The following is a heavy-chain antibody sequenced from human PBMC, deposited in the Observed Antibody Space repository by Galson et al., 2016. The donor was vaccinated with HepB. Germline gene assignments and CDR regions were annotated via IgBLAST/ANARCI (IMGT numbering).Heavy chain of an antibody. D-gene: IGHD3-16*01. V-gene: IGHV5-51*01. CDR1: GYSFTTYW. J-gene: IGHJ6*02. CDR3: ARRWGMKKERPYYYYYAMDV. CDR2: IYPGDSDT. Sequence: QSGAEVKKPGESLKISCKGSGYSFTTYWIGWVRQMPGKGLESMGIIYPGDSDTRYSPSFQGQVTISVDKSSSTAYLQRSSLKASDTAIYYCARRWGMKKERPYYYYYAMDVWGQGTTVTVSS.